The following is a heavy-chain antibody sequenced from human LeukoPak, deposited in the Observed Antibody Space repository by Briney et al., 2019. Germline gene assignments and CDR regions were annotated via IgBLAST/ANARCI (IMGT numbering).Heavy chain of an antibody. J-gene: IGHJ4*02. V-gene: IGHV3-21*05. Sequence: GGALRLSCAASEFTFSLYAINWVRQAPGKGLEWVSYINDVSGDIHYADSVRGRFTISRDNAKNTLYLQMNSLRAEDTAVYYCARDTFQPGRIDCWGQGTLVTVSS. CDR2: INDVSGDI. CDR3: ARDTFQPGRIDC. D-gene: IGHD1-14*01. CDR1: EFTFSLYA.